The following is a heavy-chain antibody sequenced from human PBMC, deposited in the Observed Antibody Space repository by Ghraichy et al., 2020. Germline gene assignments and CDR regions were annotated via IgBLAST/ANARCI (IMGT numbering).Heavy chain of an antibody. CDR2: ISGSGGST. V-gene: IGHV3-23*01. CDR3: AKDPRAVYYYGMDV. CDR1: GFTFSSYA. J-gene: IGHJ6*02. Sequence: LSLTCAASGFTFSSYAMSWVRQAPGKGLEWVSAISGSGGSTYYADSVKGRFTISRDNSKNTLYLQMNSLRAEDTAVYYCAKDPRAVYYYGMDVWGQGTTVTVSS.